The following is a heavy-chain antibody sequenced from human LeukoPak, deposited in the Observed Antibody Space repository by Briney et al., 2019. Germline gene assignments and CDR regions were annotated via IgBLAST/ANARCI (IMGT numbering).Heavy chain of an antibody. CDR2: IIPIFGTA. J-gene: IGHJ4*02. CDR1: GGTFSSYA. Sequence: ASVKVSCKASGGTFSSYAISWVRQAPGQGLEWMGGIIPIFGTANYAQKFQGRVTITADESTSTAYMELSSLRSEDTAVYYCARGYDSSGYREPFDYWGQGALVTVSS. D-gene: IGHD3-22*01. V-gene: IGHV1-69*13. CDR3: ARGYDSSGYREPFDY.